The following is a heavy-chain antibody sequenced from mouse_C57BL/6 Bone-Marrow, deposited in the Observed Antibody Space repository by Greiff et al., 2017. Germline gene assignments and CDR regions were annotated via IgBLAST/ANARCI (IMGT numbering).Heavy chain of an antibody. J-gene: IGHJ1*03. V-gene: IGHV5-12*01. CDR3: ARPPFYGSSPWYFDV. Sequence: EVQVVESGGGLVQPGGSLKLSCAASGFTFSDYYMYWVRQTPEKRLEWVAYISNGGGSTYYPDTVKGRFTISRDNAKNTLYLQMSRLKSEDTAMYYCARPPFYGSSPWYFDVWGTGTTVTVSS. CDR2: ISNGGGST. D-gene: IGHD1-1*01. CDR1: GFTFSDYY.